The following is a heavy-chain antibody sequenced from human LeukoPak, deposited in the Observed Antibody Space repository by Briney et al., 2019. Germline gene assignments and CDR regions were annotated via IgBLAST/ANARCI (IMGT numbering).Heavy chain of an antibody. CDR1: GGPISSYY. J-gene: IGHJ3*02. D-gene: IGHD3-22*01. Sequence: PSETLSLTCTVSGGPISSYYWSWIRQPPGKGLEWIGYIYYSGSTNYNPSLKSRVTISVDPSKNQFSLKLSSVTAADTAVYYCARVGTGYYDSSGSAFDIWGQGTMVTVSS. CDR3: ARVGTGYYDSSGSAFDI. CDR2: IYYSGST. V-gene: IGHV4-59*12.